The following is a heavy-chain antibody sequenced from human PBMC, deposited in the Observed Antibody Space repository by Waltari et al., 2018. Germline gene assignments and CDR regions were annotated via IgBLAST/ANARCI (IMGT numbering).Heavy chain of an antibody. CDR1: GYTFTSYR. J-gene: IGHJ2*01. CDR2: ISAYNGNT. CDR3: ARGGVVVPAAMGFDL. D-gene: IGHD2-2*01. V-gene: IGHV1-18*04. Sequence: QVQLVQSGAEVKKPGASVKVSCKASGYTFTSYRTRWVRHAPGQGLEWMGWISAYNGNTNYAQKLQGRVTMTTDTSTSTAYMELRSLRSDDTAVYYCARGGVVVPAAMGFDLWGRGTLVTVSS.